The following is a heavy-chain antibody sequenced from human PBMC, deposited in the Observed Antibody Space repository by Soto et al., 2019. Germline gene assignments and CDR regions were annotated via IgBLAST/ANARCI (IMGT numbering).Heavy chain of an antibody. CDR3: AICITIFGVFPYYYYGMDV. CDR2: IIPIFGTA. D-gene: IGHD3-3*01. CDR1: GGTFSSYA. J-gene: IGHJ6*02. Sequence: QVQLVRSGAEVKKPGSSVKVSCKASGGTFSSYAISWVRQAPGQGLEWMGGIIPIFGTANYAQKFQGRVTITADESTSTAYMELSSLRSEDTAVYYCAICITIFGVFPYYYYGMDVWGQGTTVTVSS. V-gene: IGHV1-69*01.